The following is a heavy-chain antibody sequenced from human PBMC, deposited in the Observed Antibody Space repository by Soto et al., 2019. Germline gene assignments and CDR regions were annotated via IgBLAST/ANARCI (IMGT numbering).Heavy chain of an antibody. D-gene: IGHD2-15*01. CDR3: ARDRCSGGSCYLSYYGMDV. CDR1: GGTFSSYA. CDR2: IIPIFGTA. Sequence: GASVKVSCKASGGTFSSYAISWVRQAPGQGLEWMGGIIPIFGTANYAQKFQGRVTITADESTSTAYMELSSLRSEDTAVYYCARDRCSGGSCYLSYYGMDVWGQGTTVTVSS. J-gene: IGHJ6*02. V-gene: IGHV1-69*13.